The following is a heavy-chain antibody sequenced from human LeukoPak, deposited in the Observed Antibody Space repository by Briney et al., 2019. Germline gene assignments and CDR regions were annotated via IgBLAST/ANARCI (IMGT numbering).Heavy chain of an antibody. Sequence: ASVKVSCKASGYTFTNNYIHWVRQAPGHGLEGMGWINPNRGDTNYAQKFQGRVTMTRDTAISTAFMELTRLTSDDTAVYYCTRDLLGFATTPLSDWGQGTLVTVSS. V-gene: IGHV1-2*02. J-gene: IGHJ4*02. CDR1: GYTFTNNY. CDR3: TRDLLGFATTPLSD. D-gene: IGHD4-17*01. CDR2: INPNRGDT.